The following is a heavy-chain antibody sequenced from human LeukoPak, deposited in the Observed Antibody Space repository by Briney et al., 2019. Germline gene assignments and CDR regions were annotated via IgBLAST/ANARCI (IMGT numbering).Heavy chain of an antibody. Sequence: TGGSLRLSCAASGFTVSSNYMSWVRQAPGKGLEWVANINQEGSEKYYVDSVKGRFTISRDNSRNSLYLQMNGLRAEDTALYYCAKDARNYFDYWGQGTLVTVSS. CDR3: AKDARNYFDY. J-gene: IGHJ4*02. V-gene: IGHV3-7*03. CDR2: INQEGSEK. CDR1: GFTVSSNY.